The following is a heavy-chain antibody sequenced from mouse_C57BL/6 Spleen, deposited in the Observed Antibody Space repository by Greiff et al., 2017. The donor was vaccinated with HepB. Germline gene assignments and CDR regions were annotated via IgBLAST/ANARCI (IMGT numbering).Heavy chain of an antibody. D-gene: IGHD1-1*01. CDR2: IDPEDGET. CDR3: ARDGSSTFDY. J-gene: IGHJ2*01. CDR1: GFNIKDYY. V-gene: IGHV14-2*01. Sequence: EVQLQQSGAELVKPGASVKLSCTASGFNIKDYYMHWVKQRTEQGLEWIGRIDPEDGETKYAPKCQGKATITADTSSNTAYLQLSSLTSEDTAVYYCARDGSSTFDYWGQGTTLTVSS.